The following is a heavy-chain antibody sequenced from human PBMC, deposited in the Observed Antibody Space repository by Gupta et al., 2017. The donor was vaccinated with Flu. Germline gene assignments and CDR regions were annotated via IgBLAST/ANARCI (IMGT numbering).Heavy chain of an antibody. D-gene: IGHD2-21*02. Sequence: WIRQPPGKGLEWIGEINHSGSTNYNPSLKSRVTISVDTSKNQFSLKLSSVTAADTAVYYCARGPGDYCGGDCYRRDAFDIWGQGTMVTVSS. CDR3: ARGPGDYCGGDCYRRDAFDI. V-gene: IGHV4-34*01. J-gene: IGHJ3*02. CDR2: INHSGST.